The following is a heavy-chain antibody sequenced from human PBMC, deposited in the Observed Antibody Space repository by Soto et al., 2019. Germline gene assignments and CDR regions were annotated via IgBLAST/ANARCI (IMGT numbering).Heavy chain of an antibody. D-gene: IGHD3-10*01. CDR2: ISGTSNTI. CDR1: GFTFNDYY. CDR3: AREGNRFQH. Sequence: QVRLVESGGGLVKPGGSLRLSCAASGFTFNDYYMSWIRQAPGKGLEWLSYISGTSNTIYYADSVKGRFTISRDNAKNSLYLQMYSLRAEDTAVYYCAREGNRFQHWGQGTLVTVSS. J-gene: IGHJ1*01. V-gene: IGHV3-11*01.